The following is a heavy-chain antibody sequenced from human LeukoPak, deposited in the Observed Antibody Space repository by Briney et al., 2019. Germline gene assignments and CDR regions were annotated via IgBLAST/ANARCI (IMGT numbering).Heavy chain of an antibody. V-gene: IGHV3-23*01. J-gene: IGHJ4*02. CDR2: ISGSGGPT. CDR3: AKDSGYSYGRGYYFDY. CDR1: GFSFNSFA. Sequence: GGSLRLSCAASGFSFNSFAMMWVRQAPGKGLEWVSGISGSGGPTYYADAVKGRFTISRDNSRNTLYLQMNSLRAEDTAVYYCAKDSGYSYGRGYYFDYWGQGTLVTVSS. D-gene: IGHD5-18*01.